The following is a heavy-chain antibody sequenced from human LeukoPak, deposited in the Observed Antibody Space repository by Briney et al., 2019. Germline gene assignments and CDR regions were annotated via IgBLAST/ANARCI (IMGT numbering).Heavy chain of an antibody. CDR3: ARDLAYCSGGSCSPDY. CDR2: ISSSSSTI. D-gene: IGHD2-15*01. Sequence: GGSLRLSCAASGFTFSSYSMNWVRQAPGKGLEWVSYISSSSSTIYYADSVKGRFTISRDNAKNSLYLQMNSLRAEDTAVYYCARDLAYCSGGSCSPDYWGQGTLVTVSS. J-gene: IGHJ4*02. V-gene: IGHV3-48*01. CDR1: GFTFSSYS.